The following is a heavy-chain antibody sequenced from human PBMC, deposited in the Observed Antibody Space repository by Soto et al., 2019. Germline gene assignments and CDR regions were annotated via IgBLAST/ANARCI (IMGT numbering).Heavy chain of an antibody. V-gene: IGHV5-51*01. CDR3: VRPHGDSTKGVYYYGMDV. Sequence: GESLKISCKGSGYRFSSFWIGWVRQMPWKGLEWMGIIYPDDSDTRYSPSFQGLVTISADKSISTAYLQWSSLMASDTAMYYCVRPHGDSTKGVYYYGMDVWGQGTTVTVSS. CDR1: GYRFSSFW. CDR2: IYPDDSDT. J-gene: IGHJ6*02. D-gene: IGHD4-17*01.